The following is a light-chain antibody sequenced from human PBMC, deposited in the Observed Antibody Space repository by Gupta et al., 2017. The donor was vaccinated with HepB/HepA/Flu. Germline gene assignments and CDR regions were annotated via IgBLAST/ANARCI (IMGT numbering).Light chain of an antibody. Sequence: EIVMTQSPATLSVSPGERATLSCRASQSVSSNLDWYQQKPGQAHRLLIYGASTRATGIPARFSGSGSGTEFTLTISSLQSEDFAVYYCQQYNNWPSWTFGQGTKVEIK. J-gene: IGKJ1*01. CDR1: QSVSSN. V-gene: IGKV3-15*01. CDR2: GAS. CDR3: QQYNNWPSWT.